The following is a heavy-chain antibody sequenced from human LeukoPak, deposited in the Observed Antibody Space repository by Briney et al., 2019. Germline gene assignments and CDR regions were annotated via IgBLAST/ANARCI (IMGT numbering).Heavy chain of an antibody. CDR3: VKGRNYFGSESELDV. Sequence: PGGSLRLSCVASGFTFSNYGVHWVRQAPGKGLEWVAGIPYDGDNKHYADSVKGRFTISRDNSKNTLYLQMSSPRAEDRAAYYCVKGRNYFGSESELDVWGQGTPVTVSS. J-gene: IGHJ6*02. D-gene: IGHD3-10*01. CDR1: GFTFSNYG. V-gene: IGHV3-30*18. CDR2: IPYDGDNK.